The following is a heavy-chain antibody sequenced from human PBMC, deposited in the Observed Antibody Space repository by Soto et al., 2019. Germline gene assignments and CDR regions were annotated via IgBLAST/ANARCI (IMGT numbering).Heavy chain of an antibody. CDR3: ARPVHGFYWLFEY. V-gene: IGHV5-51*01. J-gene: IGHJ4*01. D-gene: IGHD3-3*01. Sequence: EVQLVQSGAEVKKPGESLKISCKGSGYYFPSHWIAWVRQTPGKGLEYMGMVYPGDSDSRYSPSFQGQVSISADKYTNTPYRRWRSLKASDSAMYYCARPVHGFYWLFEYWGQGTLVTVSS. CDR1: GYYFPSHW. CDR2: VYPGDSDS.